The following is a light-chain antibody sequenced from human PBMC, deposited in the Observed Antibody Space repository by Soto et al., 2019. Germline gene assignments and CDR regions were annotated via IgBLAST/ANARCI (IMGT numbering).Light chain of an antibody. Sequence: QSALTQPASVSGSPGQSITVSCTGTSSDIGSYDYVSWYQQHPGKVPKLIIYDVSNRPSGVSNRFSGSKSGNTASLPISGLQAEDEAEYYCTSFTTAYTHVFGSGTKVTVL. CDR1: SSDIGSYDY. V-gene: IGLV2-14*03. CDR3: TSFTTAYTHV. J-gene: IGLJ1*01. CDR2: DVS.